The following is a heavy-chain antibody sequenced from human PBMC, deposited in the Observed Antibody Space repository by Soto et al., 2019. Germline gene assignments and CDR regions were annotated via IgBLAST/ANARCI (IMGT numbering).Heavy chain of an antibody. J-gene: IGHJ4*01. D-gene: IGHD3-16*01. CDR3: ARHGGGFDY. CDR1: GGSININYYY. V-gene: IGHV4-39*01. Sequence: QLQLQESGPGLVKPSETLSLTCTVSGGSININYYYWGWVRQPPGKGPEWIASIYYSGETHFNPSLRGRVTISKDTSKNQFSLTLSSVXXXXXXXYFCARHGGGFDYWGXGAXXTV. CDR2: IYYSGET.